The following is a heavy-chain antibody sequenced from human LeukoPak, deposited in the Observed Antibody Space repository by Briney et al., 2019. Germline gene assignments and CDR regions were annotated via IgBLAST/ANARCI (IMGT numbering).Heavy chain of an antibody. CDR2: INHSGST. Sequence: SETLSLTCAVYGGSFSGYYWSWIRQPPGKGLEWIGEINHSGSTNYNPSLKSRVTISVDTSKNQFSLKLSSVTAADTAVYYCATRTDYYDSSGYLIFDYWGQGTLVTVSS. CDR3: ATRTDYYDSSGYLIFDY. J-gene: IGHJ4*02. D-gene: IGHD3-22*01. V-gene: IGHV4-34*01. CDR1: GGSFSGYY.